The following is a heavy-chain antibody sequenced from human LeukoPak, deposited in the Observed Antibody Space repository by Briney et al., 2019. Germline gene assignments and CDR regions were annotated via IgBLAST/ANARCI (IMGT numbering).Heavy chain of an antibody. CDR3: AKDGPGGYYFDY. J-gene: IGHJ4*02. D-gene: IGHD6-25*01. CDR2: IWYDGSNK. Sequence: PGRSLRLSCAASGFTFSTYGMHWVRQAPGKGLEWVAVIWYDGSNKYYADSVKGRFTISRDNSKNTLYLQMNSLRAEDTAVYYCAKDGPGGYYFDYWGQGTLVTVSS. V-gene: IGHV3-33*06. CDR1: GFTFSTYG.